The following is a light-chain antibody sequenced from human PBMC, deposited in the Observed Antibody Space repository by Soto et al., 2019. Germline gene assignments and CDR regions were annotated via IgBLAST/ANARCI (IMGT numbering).Light chain of an antibody. V-gene: IGKV3-15*01. CDR2: GAS. Sequence: EIVMTQSPATLSVSTGERATLSCRASQTVSSNLAWYQQKPGQATRLLIYGASTRATGVPARFSGSGSGTQFALTISSLQSEDFAVYYCQQYYDWPLLSFGGGTKVEIK. CDR1: QTVSSN. CDR3: QQYYDWPLLS. J-gene: IGKJ4*01.